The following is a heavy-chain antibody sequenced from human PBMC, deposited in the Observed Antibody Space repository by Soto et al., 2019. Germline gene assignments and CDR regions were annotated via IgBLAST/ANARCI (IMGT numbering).Heavy chain of an antibody. J-gene: IGHJ4*02. CDR2: INHSGST. V-gene: IGHV4-34*01. CDR3: ARGPPFYSTLDY. D-gene: IGHD4-4*01. CDR1: GGSFSGYY. Sequence: SATKSLTCTVYGGSFSGYYGSWIRQPPGKGLEWIGEINHSGSTNYNPSLKSRVTISVDTSKNQFSLKLSSVTAADTAVYYCARGPPFYSTLDYWGQGTLVTVSA.